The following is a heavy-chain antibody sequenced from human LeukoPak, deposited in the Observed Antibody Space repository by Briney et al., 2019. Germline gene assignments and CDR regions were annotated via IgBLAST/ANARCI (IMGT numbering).Heavy chain of an antibody. Sequence: SETLSLTCTVSGDSINNYYWSWIRQLPGKGLEWIGYIYYSGSTNYNASLKSRVTISVDTSKNQFSLKLNSVTAADTAVYYCARGRVALFDYWGQGTLVTVSS. CDR3: ARGRVALFDY. D-gene: IGHD3-3*01. V-gene: IGHV4-59*01. CDR2: IYYSGST. CDR1: GDSINNYY. J-gene: IGHJ4*02.